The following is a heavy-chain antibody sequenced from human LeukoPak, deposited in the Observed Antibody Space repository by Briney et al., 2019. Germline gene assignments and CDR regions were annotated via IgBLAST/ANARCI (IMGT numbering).Heavy chain of an antibody. J-gene: IGHJ4*02. CDR2: ITSSSSYI. D-gene: IGHD6-13*01. Sequence: GGSLRLSCAASGFTFSRYSMNWVRQAPGKGLEWVSSITSSSSYIYYADSVKGRFTISGDNAKNSLYLQMNSLRAEDTAVYYCAISDMAAAGIDYWGQGTLVTVSS. V-gene: IGHV3-21*01. CDR1: GFTFSRYS. CDR3: AISDMAAAGIDY.